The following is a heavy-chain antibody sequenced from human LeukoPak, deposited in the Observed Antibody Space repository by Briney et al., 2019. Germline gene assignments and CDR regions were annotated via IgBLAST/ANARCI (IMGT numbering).Heavy chain of an antibody. CDR3: TRRGRYCSGGSCYSFDY. V-gene: IGHV3-73*01. CDR1: GFRFSGSD. Sequence: GGSLRLSCAAAGFRFSGSDMHWVRQASGKGLEWVGRIRNKANSYATAYAASVKGRFTISRDDSKNTAYLQMNSLKTEDTAAYYCTRRGRYCSGGSCYSFDYWGQGTLVTVSS. J-gene: IGHJ4*02. D-gene: IGHD2-15*01. CDR2: IRNKANSYAT.